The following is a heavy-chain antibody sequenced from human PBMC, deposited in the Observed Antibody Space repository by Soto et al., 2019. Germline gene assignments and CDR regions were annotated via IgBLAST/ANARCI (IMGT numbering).Heavy chain of an antibody. CDR1: GFTFDDYA. CDR2: ISWNSGTI. V-gene: IGHV3-9*01. CDR3: AKDMRGGSSSSRYYYGLDV. J-gene: IGHJ6*02. Sequence: EVQLVESGGGLVQPGRSLRLSCAASGFTFDDYAMHWVRQAPGKGLEWVSGISWNSGTIVYADSVKGRFTISRDNAKNSLYLQMNSLTGEDTALYYCAKDMRGGSSSSRYYYGLDVWGQGTTVTVSS. D-gene: IGHD6-13*01.